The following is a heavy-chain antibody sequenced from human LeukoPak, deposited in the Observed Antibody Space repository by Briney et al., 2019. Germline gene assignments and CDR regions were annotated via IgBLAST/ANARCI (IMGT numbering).Heavy chain of an antibody. J-gene: IGHJ6*02. CDR2: IYYSGST. D-gene: IGHD3-3*01. CDR3: AGFWSGPTVDYYGMDV. V-gene: IGHV4-39*01. CDR1: GGSISSYY. Sequence: PSETLSLTCTVSGGSISSYYWGWIRQPPGKGLEWIGSIYYSGSTYYNPSLKSRVTISVDTSKNQFSLKLSSVTAADTAVYYCAGFWSGPTVDYYGMDVWGQGTTVTVSS.